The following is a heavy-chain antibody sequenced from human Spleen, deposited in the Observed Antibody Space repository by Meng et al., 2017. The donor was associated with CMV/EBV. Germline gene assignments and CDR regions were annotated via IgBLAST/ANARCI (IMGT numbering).Heavy chain of an antibody. Sequence: GESLKISCAVSGITFSSYEMNWVRQAPGKGLEWISYISSVGNNMYYADSVKGRFTISRDNAKNSLYLQMNSLGADDTAVYYCARDVSRSLDYFNGMDVWGQGTTVTVSS. CDR3: ARDVSRSLDYFNGMDV. CDR1: GITFSSYE. D-gene: IGHD1-26*01. CDR2: ISSVGNNM. V-gene: IGHV3-48*03. J-gene: IGHJ6*02.